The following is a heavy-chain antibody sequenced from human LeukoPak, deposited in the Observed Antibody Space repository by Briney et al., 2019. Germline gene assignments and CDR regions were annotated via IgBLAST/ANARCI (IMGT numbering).Heavy chain of an antibody. D-gene: IGHD3-9*01. J-gene: IGHJ4*02. Sequence: GGSLRLSCAASGFTFSSYGMHWVRQAPGKGLEWVAVISYDGSNKYYADSVKGRFTISRDNSRNTLYLQMNSLRAEDTAVYYCWKDGRYFDWLLDYWGQGTLVTVCS. CDR3: WKDGRYFDWLLDY. CDR1: GFTFSSYG. CDR2: ISYDGSNK. V-gene: IGHV3-30*18.